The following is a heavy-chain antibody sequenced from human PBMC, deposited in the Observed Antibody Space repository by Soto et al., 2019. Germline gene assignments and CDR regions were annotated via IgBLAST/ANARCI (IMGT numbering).Heavy chain of an antibody. D-gene: IGHD2-8*01. J-gene: IGHJ6*02. CDR1: GYTFTTYD. Sequence: QVQLVQSGAEVKKPGASVKVSCKASGYTFTTYDISWVRQAPGQGLEWMGRISTYNGNTNYPQSLQGRLTMTTDTSTTTAYMELRSLRSDDTAVYSCARDPYHVVMVNAPNLYGMDVWGQWTRLTVSS. CDR3: ARDPYHVVMVNAPNLYGMDV. V-gene: IGHV1-18*01. CDR2: ISTYNGNT.